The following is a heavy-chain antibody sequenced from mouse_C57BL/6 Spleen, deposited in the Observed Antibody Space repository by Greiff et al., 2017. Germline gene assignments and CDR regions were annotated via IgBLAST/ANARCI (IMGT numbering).Heavy chain of an antibody. J-gene: IGHJ2*01. Sequence: EVQLQQSGAELVRPGASVKLSCTASGFNIKDDYMHWVKQRPEQGLEWIGWIDPENGDTEYASKFQGKATITADTSSNTAYLQLSSLTSEDTAVYYCTTPYGSSYFDYWGQGTTLTVSS. D-gene: IGHD1-1*01. V-gene: IGHV14-4*01. CDR1: GFNIKDDY. CDR3: TTPYGSSYFDY. CDR2: IDPENGDT.